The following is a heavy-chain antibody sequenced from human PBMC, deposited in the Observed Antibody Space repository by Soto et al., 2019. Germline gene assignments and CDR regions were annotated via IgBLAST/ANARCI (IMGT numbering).Heavy chain of an antibody. CDR3: ARQGNYYGSGSYYTFDY. Sequence: SETLSLTCTVSGGSISSSSYYWGWIRQAPGKGLEWIGSIYYSGSTYYNPSLKSRVTISVDTSKNQFSLKLSSVTAADTAVYYCARQGNYYGSGSYYTFDYWGQGTLVTVSS. CDR2: IYYSGST. V-gene: IGHV4-39*01. D-gene: IGHD3-10*01. J-gene: IGHJ4*02. CDR1: GGSISSSSYY.